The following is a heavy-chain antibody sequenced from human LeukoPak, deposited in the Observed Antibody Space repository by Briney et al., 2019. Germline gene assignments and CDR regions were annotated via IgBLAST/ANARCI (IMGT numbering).Heavy chain of an antibody. CDR3: ARGATDTTRWFDP. CDR1: GFNFNTYS. CDR2: ISRASESI. V-gene: IGHV3-21*01. J-gene: IGHJ5*02. Sequence: PGGSLRLSCEASGFNFNTYSMAWVRQAPGKGLEWVSIISRASESIFYADSVKGRFTISRDNAKNSLYLQMSGLRAEDTAAYYCARGATDTTRWFDPWGQGTLVTVSS. D-gene: IGHD1-7*01.